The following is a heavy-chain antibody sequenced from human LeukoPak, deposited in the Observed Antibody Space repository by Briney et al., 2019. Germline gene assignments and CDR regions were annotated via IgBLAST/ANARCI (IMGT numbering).Heavy chain of an antibody. Sequence: PGRSLRLSCAASGFTFSSYGMHWVRQAPGKGLEWVAVIWYDGSNKYYADSVKGRFTIPRDNSKNTLYLQMNSLRAEDTAVYYCAREARDGYNSYFDYWGQGTLVTVSS. J-gene: IGHJ4*02. CDR3: AREARDGYNSYFDY. D-gene: IGHD5-24*01. CDR2: IWYDGSNK. V-gene: IGHV3-33*01. CDR1: GFTFSSYG.